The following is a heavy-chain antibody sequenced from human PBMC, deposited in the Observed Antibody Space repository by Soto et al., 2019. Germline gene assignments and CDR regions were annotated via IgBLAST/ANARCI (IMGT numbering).Heavy chain of an antibody. CDR2: LLRSGSST. D-gene: IGHD4-17*01. V-gene: IGHV3-23*01. J-gene: IGHJ5*02. Sequence: LRLSCAASGFTFRSYAMSWARQAPGKGLEWVSSLLRSGSSTYYADSVKGRFTISSDISAKSLYLQMDSLRAEDTAVYYCAKDAVSGDGVWLLDSWGQGTVVTVS. CDR3: AKDAVSGDGVWLLDS. CDR1: GFTFRSYA.